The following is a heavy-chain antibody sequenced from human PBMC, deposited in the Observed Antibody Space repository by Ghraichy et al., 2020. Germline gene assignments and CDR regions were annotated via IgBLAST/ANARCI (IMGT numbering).Heavy chain of an antibody. CDR2: ISDTGGNT. Sequence: GGSLRLSCAASGFTFSSYAMSWFRQAPGKRLEWVSGISDTGGNTYYADSVKGRFTISRDNSKNTLYLQMNSLRAEDTAVYYCAKERAGVTAAVNYWGQGTLVTVSS. D-gene: IGHD6-13*01. CDR3: AKERAGVTAAVNY. J-gene: IGHJ4*02. CDR1: GFTFSSYA. V-gene: IGHV3-23*01.